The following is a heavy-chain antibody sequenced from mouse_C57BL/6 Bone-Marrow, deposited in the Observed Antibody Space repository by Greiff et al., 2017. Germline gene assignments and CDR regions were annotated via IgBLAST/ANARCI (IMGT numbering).Heavy chain of an antibody. D-gene: IGHD2-3*01. J-gene: IGHJ3*01. CDR1: GYTFTSYW. CDR2: IDPSDSYT. CDR3: ARGGYLAWFAY. Sequence: VQLQQPGAELVMPGASVKLSCKASGYTFTSYWMHWVKQRPGQGLEWIGEIDPSDSYTNYNQKFKGKSTLTVDKSSSTAYLQLISLTSEDSAVYYCARGGYLAWFAYWGQGTLVTVSA. V-gene: IGHV1-69*01.